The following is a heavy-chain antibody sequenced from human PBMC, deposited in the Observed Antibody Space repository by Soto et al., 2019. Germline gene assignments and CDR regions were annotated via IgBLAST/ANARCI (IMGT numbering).Heavy chain of an antibody. CDR1: GGSISGINW. Sequence: SETLCLTCAVSGGSISGINWWTWVRQPPGKGLEWIGEIYHSGSTNYNPSLKSRVTIPVDKSKNQFSLRLIYVTAADTAVYYCARGMTTVTTLDYWGQGTLVT. CDR2: IYHSGST. CDR3: ARGMTTVTTLDY. D-gene: IGHD4-4*01. V-gene: IGHV4-4*02. J-gene: IGHJ4*02.